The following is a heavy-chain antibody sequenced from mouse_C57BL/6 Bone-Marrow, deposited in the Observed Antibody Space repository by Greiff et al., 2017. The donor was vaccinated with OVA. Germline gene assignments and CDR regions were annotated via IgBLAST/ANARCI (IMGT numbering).Heavy chain of an antibody. Sequence: QVQLQQSGAELVRPGASVTLSCKASGYTFTDYEMHWVKQTPVHGLAWIGAIDPETGGTAYNQKFKGKAILTADKSSSTAYMELRSLTSEDSAVYYCTSYAMDYWGQGTSVTVSA. CDR1: GYTFTDYE. CDR2: IDPETGGT. J-gene: IGHJ4*01. V-gene: IGHV1-15*01. CDR3: TSYAMDY.